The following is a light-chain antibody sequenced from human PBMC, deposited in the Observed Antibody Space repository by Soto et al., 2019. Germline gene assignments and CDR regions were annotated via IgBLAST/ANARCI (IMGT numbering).Light chain of an antibody. CDR3: QQYNNWPLA. CDR2: DAS. CDR1: QDISRN. Sequence: EIVMTQSPATLSVSPGERATLSCRASQDISRNLAWYQQKPGQVPRLLIYDASTRASAIPARFSGSGSETECTLTISSLQSEDCEVYYCQQYNNWPLAFGQGTRVEIK. V-gene: IGKV3-15*01. J-gene: IGKJ1*01.